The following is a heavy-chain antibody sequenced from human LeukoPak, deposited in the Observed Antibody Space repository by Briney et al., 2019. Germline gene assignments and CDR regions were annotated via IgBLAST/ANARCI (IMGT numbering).Heavy chain of an antibody. D-gene: IGHD3-10*01. V-gene: IGHV4-4*07. J-gene: IGHJ4*02. Sequence: SETLSLTCTVSGGSISSYYWSWIRQPAGKGLERIGRIYTSGSTNYNPSLKSRVTMSVDTSKNQFSLKLSSVTAADTAVYYCARDFRPPGYGSGSYWDYWGQGTLVTVSS. CDR2: IYTSGST. CDR1: GGSISSYY. CDR3: ARDFRPPGYGSGSYWDY.